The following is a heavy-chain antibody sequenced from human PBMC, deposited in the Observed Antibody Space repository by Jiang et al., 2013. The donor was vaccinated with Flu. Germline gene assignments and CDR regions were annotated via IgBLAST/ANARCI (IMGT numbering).Heavy chain of an antibody. CDR2: IDHSGST. CDR3: ARGRIEGSGSYY. V-gene: IGHV4-34*01. Sequence: GSGLVKPSETLSLTCAVYSGSFTGYYWSWIRQPPGKGLEWIGEIDHSGSTNYNPSLQSRVTISVDTSKNQFSLKLKSVTAADTAMYYCARGRIEGSGSYYWG. D-gene: IGHD3-10*01. CDR1: SGSFTGYY. J-gene: IGHJ4*01.